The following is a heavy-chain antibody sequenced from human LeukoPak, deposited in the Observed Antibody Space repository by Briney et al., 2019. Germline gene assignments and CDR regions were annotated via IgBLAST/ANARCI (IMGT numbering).Heavy chain of an antibody. V-gene: IGHV4-30-2*01. J-gene: IGHJ4*02. D-gene: IGHD5-24*01. CDR2: IYHSGST. Sequence: SETLSLTCAVSGGSISSGGYSWSWIRQPPGKGLEWIGYIYHSGSTYYNPSLKSRVTISVDRSKNQFSLKLSSVTAADTAVYYCARVGEMATTIFDYWGQGTLVTVSS. CDR1: GGSISSGGYS. CDR3: ARVGEMATTIFDY.